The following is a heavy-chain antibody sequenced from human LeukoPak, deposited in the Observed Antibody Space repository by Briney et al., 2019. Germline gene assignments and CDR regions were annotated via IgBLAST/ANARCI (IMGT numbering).Heavy chain of an antibody. CDR2: IYYNGSA. V-gene: IGHV4-59*01. J-gene: IGHJ5*02. D-gene: IGHD3-10*01. CDR1: GASISVYH. Sequence: SETLSLTCTVSGASISVYHWSWIRQPPGKGPEWIGCIYYNGSANYNPSLKSRVTISGDTSKHQFSLKLSSVTAADTAVYYCAKGGVLQYNWFDPWGQGTLVTVSS. CDR3: AKGGVLQYNWFDP.